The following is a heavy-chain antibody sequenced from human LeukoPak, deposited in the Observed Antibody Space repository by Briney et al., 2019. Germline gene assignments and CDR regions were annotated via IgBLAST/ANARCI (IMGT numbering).Heavy chain of an antibody. CDR1: GFTFSSYG. D-gene: IGHD3-10*01. CDR2: ISGSGGST. J-gene: IGHJ4*02. V-gene: IGHV3-23*01. CDR3: AKDLSIYGSGSDHFDY. Sequence: GGSLRLSCAASGFTFSSYGMSWVRQTPGKGLEWVSAISGSGGSTYYADSVKGRFAISRDNSKNTLYLQMNSLRAEDTAVYYCAKDLSIYGSGSDHFDYWGQGTLVTVSS.